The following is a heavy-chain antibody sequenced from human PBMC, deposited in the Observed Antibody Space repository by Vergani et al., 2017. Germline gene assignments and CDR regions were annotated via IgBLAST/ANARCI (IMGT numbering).Heavy chain of an antibody. CDR3: ARGVCIAAPSYLYYFYMDV. V-gene: IGHV1-18*04. Sequence: QEQLVQSGAEVRKPGASVKVSCKTSGYIFTGYSMHWVRQAPGQGLEWLGWISGYDGKTKYVEKLQGRITVTIDTSTNSAYMELRGLRSDDTAVYYCARGVCIAAPSYLYYFYMDVWGKGTSVTVSS. D-gene: IGHD6-6*01. CDR2: ISGYDGKT. CDR1: GYIFTGYS. J-gene: IGHJ6*03.